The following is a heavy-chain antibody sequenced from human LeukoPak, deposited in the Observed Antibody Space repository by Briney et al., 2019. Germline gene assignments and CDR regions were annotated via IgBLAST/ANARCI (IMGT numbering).Heavy chain of an antibody. CDR3: ARNVGSGFDY. J-gene: IGHJ4*02. CDR1: GYTFTTCY. Sequence: GASVKVSCKASGYTFTTCYIHWVRQAPGQGLEWMGMINPSGGSTSYAQKFQDRVTMTRDTSTSTVYMDLSGLTSEDTAVYYCARNVGSGFDYWGQGTLVTVSS. V-gene: IGHV1-46*01. CDR2: INPSGGST. D-gene: IGHD1-26*01.